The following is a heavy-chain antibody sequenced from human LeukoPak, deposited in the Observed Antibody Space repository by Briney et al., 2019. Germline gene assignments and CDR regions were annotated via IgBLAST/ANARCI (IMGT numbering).Heavy chain of an antibody. V-gene: IGHV1-2*02. CDR2: IIPNSGGT. J-gene: IGHJ5*02. Sequence: GASVKVSCEASGYTFTGYYMHWVRDAPGQGLGWMGWIIPNSGGTNYAQKFQGRVTMTRDTSISTAYMALSRLSSDDTAVYYCAKGPPEYCSGGSCHSGRNWIDPWGQGTLVTVSS. CDR1: GYTFTGYY. D-gene: IGHD2-15*01. CDR3: AKGPPEYCSGGSCHSGRNWIDP.